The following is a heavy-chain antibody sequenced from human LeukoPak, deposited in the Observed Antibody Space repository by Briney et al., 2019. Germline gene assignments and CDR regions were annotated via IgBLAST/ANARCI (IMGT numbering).Heavy chain of an antibody. CDR2: IYQSGAT. CDR1: GGSISNYY. Sequence: PSETLSLTCIVSGGSISNYYWSWFRQPPGKGLEWIGYIYQSGATSYNPSLRSRVTISIDMSKNQFSLKLSSVTAADTAVYYCARIYDSSGYYYFDYWGQGTLVTVSS. V-gene: IGHV4-59*12. CDR3: ARIYDSSGYYYFDY. D-gene: IGHD3-22*01. J-gene: IGHJ4*02.